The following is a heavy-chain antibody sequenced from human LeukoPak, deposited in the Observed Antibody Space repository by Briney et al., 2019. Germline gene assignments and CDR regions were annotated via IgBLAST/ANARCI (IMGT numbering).Heavy chain of an antibody. CDR2: ISSSGSTI. J-gene: IGHJ4*02. CDR3: AKKFLAGYTSSCLDY. CDR1: GFTFSSYE. V-gene: IGHV3-48*03. Sequence: QPGGSLRLSCAASGFTFSSYEMNWVRQAPGKGLEWVSYISSSGSTIYYADSVKGRFTISRDNSKNTLYLQMSSLSSEDTALYYCAKKFLAGYTSSCLDYWGQGTLVTVSS. D-gene: IGHD6-13*01.